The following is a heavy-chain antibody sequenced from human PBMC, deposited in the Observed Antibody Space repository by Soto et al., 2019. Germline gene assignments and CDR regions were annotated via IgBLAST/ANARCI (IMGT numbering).Heavy chain of an antibody. Sequence: SETLSLTCTVSGGSISSISYYWGRIRQPPGKGLEWIGSIKYSGHTFYNPSLKSRVTMSVDTSKNQFSLRLSSVTAAETAVYYCARVDIAVVPSTTFDYWGQGTLVTVSS. CDR3: ARVDIAVVPSTTFDY. D-gene: IGHD2-2*01. V-gene: IGHV4-39*01. CDR1: GGSISSISYY. CDR2: IKYSGHT. J-gene: IGHJ4*02.